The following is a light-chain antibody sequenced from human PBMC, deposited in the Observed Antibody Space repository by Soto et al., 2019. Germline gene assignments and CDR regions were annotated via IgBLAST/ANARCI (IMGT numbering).Light chain of an antibody. CDR1: SSDVGGYNY. J-gene: IGLJ2*01. Sequence: QSALTQPASVSGSPGQSITISCTGTSSDVGGYNYVSWYQQHPGKAPKLMIFDVSNRPSGVSNRFSGSKSGNTASLTISGLQAEDEADYYCSSYTSSSTLVVFGGGIKLTV. CDR3: SSYTSSSTLVV. CDR2: DVS. V-gene: IGLV2-14*01.